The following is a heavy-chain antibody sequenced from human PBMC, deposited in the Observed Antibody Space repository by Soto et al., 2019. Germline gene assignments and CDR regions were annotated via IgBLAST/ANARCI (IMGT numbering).Heavy chain of an antibody. CDR1: GYTLTELS. CDR3: ATSPTVTTLGGNYTDV. J-gene: IGHJ6*03. Sequence: ASVKVSCKVSGYTLTELSMHWVLQAPGKGLEWMGGFDPEDGETIYAQKFQGRVTMTEDTSTDTAYMELSSLRSEDTAVYYCATSPTVTTLGGNYTDVWGKRTTVTVSS. D-gene: IGHD4-17*01. V-gene: IGHV1-24*01. CDR2: FDPEDGET.